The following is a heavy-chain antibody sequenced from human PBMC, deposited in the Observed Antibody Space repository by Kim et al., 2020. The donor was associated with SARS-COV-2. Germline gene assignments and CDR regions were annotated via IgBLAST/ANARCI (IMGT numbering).Heavy chain of an antibody. J-gene: IGHJ4*02. V-gene: IGHV3-23*01. CDR3: ANHEGGVLLWFGGFGDRY. D-gene: IGHD3-10*01. CDR1: GFTFSSYA. CDR2: ISGSGGST. Sequence: GGSLRLSCAASGFTFSSYAMSWVRQAPGKGLEWVSDISGSGGSTYYADSVKGRFTIARDNSNNTLYRQMTSLRAEDTAVYYCANHEGGVLLWFGGFGDRYWGQGTLGTVSS.